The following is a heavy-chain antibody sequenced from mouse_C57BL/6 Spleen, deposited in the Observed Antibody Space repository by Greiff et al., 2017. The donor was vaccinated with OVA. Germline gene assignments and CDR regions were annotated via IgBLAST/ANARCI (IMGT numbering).Heavy chain of an antibody. CDR1: GYAFSSSW. CDR3: ARGPYYAIDY. J-gene: IGHJ4*01. CDR2: IYPGDGDT. Sequence: VQLQQSGPELVKPGASVKISCKASGYAFSSSWMNWVKQRPGKGLEWIGRIYPGDGDTNYNGKFKGKATLTADKSSSTAYMQLSSLTSEDSAVYFCARGPYYAIDYWGQGTSVTVSS. V-gene: IGHV1-82*01.